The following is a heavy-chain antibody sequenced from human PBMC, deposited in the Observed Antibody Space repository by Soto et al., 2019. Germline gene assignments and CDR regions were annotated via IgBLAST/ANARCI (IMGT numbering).Heavy chain of an antibody. CDR3: ARDYRGIDYSGMDV. CDR2: IYYTGGT. V-gene: IGHV4-31*03. CDR1: VGSISCAGCY. D-gene: IGHD3-16*01. Sequence: QVQLQESGPGLLKPSQTLSLSCNVSVGSISCAGCYWSWIRQHPGKGLEWIGNIYYTGGTNYNPSLKIRLTISVDTSKNQFSLKLSSVTAADTAVYYCARDYRGIDYSGMDVWGQGTRVTVSS. J-gene: IGHJ6*02.